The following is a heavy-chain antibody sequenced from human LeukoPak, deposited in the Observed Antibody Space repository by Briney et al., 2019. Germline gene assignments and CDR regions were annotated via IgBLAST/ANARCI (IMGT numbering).Heavy chain of an antibody. CDR3: TGIKYSTSWSGDY. CDR2: ISSNGNNE. J-gene: IGHJ4*02. D-gene: IGHD6-13*01. CDR1: GFTFSNYD. Sequence: GGSLRLSCAGSGFTFSNYDMHWVRQVTGKGLQWVALISSNGNNERYADSVKGRFSISRDNSKNTMYLRMNSLRAEDTAIYYCTGIKYSTSWSGDYWGQGALVTVSS. V-gene: IGHV3-30*19.